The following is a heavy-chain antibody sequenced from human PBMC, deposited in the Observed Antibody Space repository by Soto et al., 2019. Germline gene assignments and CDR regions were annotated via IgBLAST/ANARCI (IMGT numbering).Heavy chain of an antibody. Sequence: SETLSLTCAVSGGSISSSNWWSWVRQPPGKGLEWSGEIYHSGSTNYNPSLKSRVTISVDKSKNQFSLKLSSVTAADTAVYYCARDRGNYDFWSGDYYYYGMDVWGQGTTVTVSS. V-gene: IGHV4-4*02. J-gene: IGHJ6*02. CDR2: IYHSGST. CDR1: GGSISSSNW. D-gene: IGHD3-3*01. CDR3: ARDRGNYDFWSGDYYYYGMDV.